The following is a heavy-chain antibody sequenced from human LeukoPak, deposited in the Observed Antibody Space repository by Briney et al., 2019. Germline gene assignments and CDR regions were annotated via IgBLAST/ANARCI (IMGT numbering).Heavy chain of an antibody. CDR3: ARATRSDMYYFDN. V-gene: IGHV3-53*01. Sequence: GGSLRLSCAASGFTVSSNYMSWVRQAPGKGLEWVSVIYSGGSTYYADSVKGRFTISRDNSKNTLYLQMNSLRAEDTAVYYCARATRSDMYYFDNWGQEPWSPSP. D-gene: IGHD3-9*01. J-gene: IGHJ4*01. CDR2: IYSGGST. CDR1: GFTVSSNY.